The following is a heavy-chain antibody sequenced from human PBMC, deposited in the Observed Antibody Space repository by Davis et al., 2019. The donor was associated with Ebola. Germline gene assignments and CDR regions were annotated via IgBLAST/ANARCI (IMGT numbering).Heavy chain of an antibody. V-gene: IGHV4-59*08. CDR3: VRGDGQFDY. J-gene: IGHJ4*02. CDR1: GGSVGSDY. CDR2: ISNGGRT. D-gene: IGHD5-24*01. Sequence: SETLSLTCSVSGGSVGSDYWSWIRQSPGKGLEWIAFISNGGRTIYNPSLRGRVTISIDTSKNQFSLKLSSVTAADTAVYYCVRGDGQFDYWGQGALVTVSS.